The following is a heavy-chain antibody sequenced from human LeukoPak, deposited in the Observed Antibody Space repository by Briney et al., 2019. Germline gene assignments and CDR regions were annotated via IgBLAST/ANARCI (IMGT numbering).Heavy chain of an antibody. CDR3: ARDGGDTAMGTLPFDY. Sequence: GGSLRLSCAASGFTFSDYYMSWIRQAPGKGLEWVSYISSSGSAIYYADSVKGRFTISRDNAKNSLYLQMNSLRAEDTAVYYCARDGGDTAMGTLPFDYWGQGTLVTVSS. J-gene: IGHJ4*02. CDR1: GFTFSDYY. V-gene: IGHV3-11*01. CDR2: ISSSGSAI. D-gene: IGHD5-18*01.